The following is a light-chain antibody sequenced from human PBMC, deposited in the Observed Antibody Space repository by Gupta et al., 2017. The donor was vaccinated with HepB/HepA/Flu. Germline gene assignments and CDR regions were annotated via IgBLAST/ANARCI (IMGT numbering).Light chain of an antibody. J-gene: IGKJ4*01. CDR2: AAS. V-gene: IGKV1-9*01. Sequence: DIQLTQSPSFLSASVGDRVTITCRASQGISSYLAWYQQKPGKAPKILIYAASTVQRGVPSRFSGSGAGTEFTLITSSRQPQDFEAYDCQQLKSDTRYLTFGRGTKVEIK. CDR1: QGISSY. CDR3: QQLKSDTRYLT.